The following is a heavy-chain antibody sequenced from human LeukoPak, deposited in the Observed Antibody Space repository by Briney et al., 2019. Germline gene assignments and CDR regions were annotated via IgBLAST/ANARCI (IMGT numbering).Heavy chain of an antibody. J-gene: IGHJ4*02. Sequence: ASETLSLTCTVSGDPIRSVSYYGSWIRQPAGKGLEWIGRIYISGNTNYNPSLKSRVTISGDTSKNQFSLKLSSVTAADTAVYYCARGSVGDTDFDYWGQGTLVTVSS. CDR2: IYISGNT. V-gene: IGHV4-61*02. CDR1: GDPIRSVSYY. D-gene: IGHD1-26*01. CDR3: ARGSVGDTDFDY.